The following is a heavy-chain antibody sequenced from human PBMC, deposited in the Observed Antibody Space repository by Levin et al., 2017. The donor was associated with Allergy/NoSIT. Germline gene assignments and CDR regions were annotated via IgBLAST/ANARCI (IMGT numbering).Heavy chain of an antibody. Sequence: GESLKISCAASGFTFSSYGMHWVRQAPGKGLEWVAVISYDGSNKYYADSVKGRFTISRDNSKNTLYLQMNSLRAEDTAVYYCAKDNWGLRWYPDYYGMDVWGQGTTVTVSS. CDR1: GFTFSSYG. D-gene: IGHD4-23*01. J-gene: IGHJ6*02. CDR2: ISYDGSNK. V-gene: IGHV3-30*18. CDR3: AKDNWGLRWYPDYYGMDV.